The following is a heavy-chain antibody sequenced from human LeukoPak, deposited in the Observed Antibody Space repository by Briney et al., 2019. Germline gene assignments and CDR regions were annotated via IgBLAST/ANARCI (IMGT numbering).Heavy chain of an antibody. J-gene: IGHJ4*02. CDR2: ISYDGGDN. CDR3: LRDSDAYSAFDY. Sequence: VALISYDGGDNYYEDSVKGRFTCSRDNSKNTLYLQMSSLRPEDTAVYYCLRDSDAYSAFDYWGQGTLVTVSS. V-gene: IGHV3-30*15. D-gene: IGHD4-11*01.